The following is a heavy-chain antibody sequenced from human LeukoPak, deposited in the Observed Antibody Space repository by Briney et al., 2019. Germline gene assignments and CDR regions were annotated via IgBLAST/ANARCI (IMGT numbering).Heavy chain of an antibody. CDR2: IWYDGSNK. CDR3: AKVRPLYGSGSYYNNYFDY. D-gene: IGHD3-10*01. CDR1: GFTFSSYG. V-gene: IGHV3-33*06. Sequence: GGSLRLSCAASGFTFSSYGMHWVRQAPGKGLEWVAVIWYDGSNKYYADSVKGRFTISRDNSKNTLYLQMNSLRAEDTAVYYCAKVRPLYGSGSYYNNYFDYWGQGTLDTISS. J-gene: IGHJ4*02.